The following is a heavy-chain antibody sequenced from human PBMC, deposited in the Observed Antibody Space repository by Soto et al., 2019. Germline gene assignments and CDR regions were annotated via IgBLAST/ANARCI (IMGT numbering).Heavy chain of an antibody. CDR3: ARALPYTNCSSTSCYPYYMDV. Sequence: PSEILSLTCAVYGVSFSGYYWSWIRQPPGKGLEWIGEINHSGSTNYNPSLKSRVTISVDTSKNQFSLKLSSVTAADTAVYYCARALPYTNCSSTSCYPYYMDVWGKGTTVTV. D-gene: IGHD2-2*01. CDR1: GVSFSGYY. J-gene: IGHJ6*03. CDR2: INHSGST. V-gene: IGHV4-34*01.